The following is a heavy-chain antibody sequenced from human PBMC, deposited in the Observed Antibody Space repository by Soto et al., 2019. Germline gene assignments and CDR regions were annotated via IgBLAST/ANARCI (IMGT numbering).Heavy chain of an antibody. Sequence: QVQLVESGGGVVQPGRSLRLSCAPSGFTFSNYAMHWVRQAPGKGLEWVAVISYDGSNKYYADSVKGRFTISRDNSKNTLYLQMISLRAEDTAVYYCARDKRDLRVLEWSYYFDYWGQGTLVTVSS. V-gene: IGHV3-30-3*01. J-gene: IGHJ4*02. CDR2: ISYDGSNK. CDR1: GFTFSNYA. CDR3: ARDKRDLRVLEWSYYFDY. D-gene: IGHD3-3*01.